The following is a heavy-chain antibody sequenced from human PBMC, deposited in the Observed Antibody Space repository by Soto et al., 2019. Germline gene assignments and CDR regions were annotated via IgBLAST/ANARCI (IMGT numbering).Heavy chain of an antibody. CDR1: GGSISSSSYY. CDR3: ARLPWEEDYYYYGMDV. CDR2: IYYSGST. D-gene: IGHD1-26*01. V-gene: IGHV4-39*01. Sequence: PSETLSLTCTISGGSISSSSYYWGWIRQPPGKGLEWIGSIYYSGSTYYNPSLKSRVTISVDTSKNQFSLKLSSVTAADTAVYYCARLPWEEDYYYYGMDVWGQGTTVTVSS. J-gene: IGHJ6*02.